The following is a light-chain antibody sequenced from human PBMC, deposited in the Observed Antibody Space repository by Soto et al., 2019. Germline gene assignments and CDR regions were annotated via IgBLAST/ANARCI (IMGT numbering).Light chain of an antibody. Sequence: QSALTQPASVSGSPGQSITISCTGTSSDVGGYKFVSWYQQHPGKAPKLMIYGVSNRPSGVSDRFSGSKSGNTASLSISGLQAEDEADYYCSSYTSSSAVVFGGGTKLTVL. CDR1: SSDVGGYKF. CDR3: SSYTSSSAVV. V-gene: IGLV2-14*01. CDR2: GVS. J-gene: IGLJ3*02.